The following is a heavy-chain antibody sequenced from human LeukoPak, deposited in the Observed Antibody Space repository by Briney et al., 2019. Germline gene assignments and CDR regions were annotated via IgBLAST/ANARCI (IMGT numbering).Heavy chain of an antibody. CDR1: GGSIRSSSYY. V-gene: IGHV4-39*01. CDR2: IYYSGST. D-gene: IGHD3-3*01. CDR3: ASYLLRFLEPGDY. Sequence: SETLSLTCTVSGGSIRSSSYYWGWIRQPPGKGLEWIGSIYYSGSTYYNPSLKSRVTISVDTSKNQFSLKLSSVTAADTAVYYCASYLLRFLEPGDYWGQGTLVTVSS. J-gene: IGHJ4*02.